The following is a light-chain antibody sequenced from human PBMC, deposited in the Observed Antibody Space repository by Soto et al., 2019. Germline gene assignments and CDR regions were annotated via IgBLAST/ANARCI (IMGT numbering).Light chain of an antibody. Sequence: ELALTPSPGTLSLSPGSRSTLSGRASQSVSSNLAWYQQKPGQAPRLLIYGASSRATGVPDRFSASGSGTDFTLTISRLEPEEFAVYYCQQYGRSPFTFGPGTKVDIK. V-gene: IGKV3-20*01. CDR3: QQYGRSPFT. CDR2: GAS. CDR1: QSVSSN. J-gene: IGKJ3*01.